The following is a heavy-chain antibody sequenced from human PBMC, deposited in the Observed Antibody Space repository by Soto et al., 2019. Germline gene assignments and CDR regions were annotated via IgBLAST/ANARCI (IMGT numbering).Heavy chain of an antibody. CDR1: GGSISTYY. Sequence: QVQLQESGPGLVKPSETLSLTCTVSGGSISTYYWSWIRQPPGKGLEWIGYIYSGGSANYNPSLKSRVTLSVDTSKKPFSLRLDSVTAADTAVYYCAMGGHCTSVVCAALDYWGQGTLVTVSS. D-gene: IGHD2-8*01. V-gene: IGHV4-59*08. CDR3: AMGGHCTSVVCAALDY. CDR2: IYSGGSA. J-gene: IGHJ4*02.